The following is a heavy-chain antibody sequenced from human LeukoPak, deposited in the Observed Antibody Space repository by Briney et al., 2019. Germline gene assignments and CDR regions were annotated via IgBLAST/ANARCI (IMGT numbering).Heavy chain of an antibody. Sequence: GGSLRLSCAASGFTFGSYAMSWVRQAPGKGLEWVSTISGSGGSPYYADSVEGRFTISRDNSKNTLYLQMNSLRAEDTAVYYCAKYWAAAGTSAFDIWGQGTMVTVSS. CDR1: GFTFGSYA. CDR2: ISGSGGSP. J-gene: IGHJ3*02. CDR3: AKYWAAAGTSAFDI. D-gene: IGHD6-13*01. V-gene: IGHV3-23*01.